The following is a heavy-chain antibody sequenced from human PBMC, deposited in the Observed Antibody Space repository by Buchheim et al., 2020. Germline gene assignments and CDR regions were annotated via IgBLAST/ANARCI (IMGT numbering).Heavy chain of an antibody. V-gene: IGHV1-46*01. D-gene: IGHD6-13*01. Sequence: QVQLVQSGAEVKKPGASVKVSCKASGYTFTSYYMHWVRQAPGQGLEWMGIINPSGGSTSYAQKFQGRVTMTRDTSTSTVYMELSSLRSEDTAVYYCARDLGASTLSSSWYLGYYYYGMDVWGQGTT. CDR1: GYTFTSYY. CDR2: INPSGGST. CDR3: ARDLGASTLSSSWYLGYYYYGMDV. J-gene: IGHJ6*02.